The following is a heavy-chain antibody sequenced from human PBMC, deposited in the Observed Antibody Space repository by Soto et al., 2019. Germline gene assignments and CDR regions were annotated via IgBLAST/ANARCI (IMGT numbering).Heavy chain of an antibody. CDR3: VRHEVVPSFAS. CDR2: IYYSGQT. CDR1: GGSISNNNC. D-gene: IGHD2-15*01. Sequence: SETLSLTYAVSGGSISNNNCRSWVRQPPGKGLEWIGRIYYSGQTYYTPSLKSRVTISLDPSKTQFSLQLSSVTAADTAEYYCVRHEVVPSFASWVQRTLVTVSS. J-gene: IGHJ5*01. V-gene: IGHV4-39*01.